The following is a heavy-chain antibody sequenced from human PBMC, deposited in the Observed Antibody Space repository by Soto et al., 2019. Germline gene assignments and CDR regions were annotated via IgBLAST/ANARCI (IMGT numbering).Heavy chain of an antibody. J-gene: IGHJ5*02. CDR3: ARIGYCSSTSCYSVDP. D-gene: IGHD2-2*01. CDR2: MNPNSGNT. Sequence: ASVTVSCQASGYTFTSYDINWVRQATGQGLEWMGWMNPNSGNTGYAQKFQGRVTMTRNTSISTAYMELSSLRSEDTAVYYCARIGYCSSTSCYSVDPWGQGTLVTVSS. V-gene: IGHV1-8*01. CDR1: GYTFTSYD.